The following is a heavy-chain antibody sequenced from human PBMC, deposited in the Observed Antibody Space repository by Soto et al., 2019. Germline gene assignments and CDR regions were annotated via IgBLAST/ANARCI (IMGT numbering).Heavy chain of an antibody. D-gene: IGHD1-26*01. CDR1: GFIFTSYT. V-gene: IGHV3-21*06. J-gene: IGHJ2*01. CDR2: ISPNSDYI. CDR3: ARSXPAASPAPERHYHL. Sequence: GGSLRLSCSASGFIFTSYTMNWVRQAPGRGLEWVSSISPNSDYIYDSDSVKGRFTISRDNAKYSLFLQMNILRPEDTAVYYCARSXPAASPAPERHYHLWGGGTLVTGAS.